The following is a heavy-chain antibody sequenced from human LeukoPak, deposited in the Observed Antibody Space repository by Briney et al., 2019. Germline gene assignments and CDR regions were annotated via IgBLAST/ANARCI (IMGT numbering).Heavy chain of an antibody. D-gene: IGHD3-9*01. J-gene: IGHJ6*03. CDR2: IGGRGGST. CDR1: GFTFSDYG. CDR3: AKQGRDWLRDYYYYMDV. Sequence: GGTLRLSCAASGFTFSDYGMSWVRQAPGKGLEWVSTIGGRGGSTYYADSVKGRFTISRGNSKNTLYLQMNSLRAEDTAVYYCAKQGRDWLRDYYYYMDVWGKGTTVTISS. V-gene: IGHV3-23*01.